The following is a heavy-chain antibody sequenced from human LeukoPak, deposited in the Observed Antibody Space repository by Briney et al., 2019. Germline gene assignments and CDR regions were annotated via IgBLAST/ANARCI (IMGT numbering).Heavy chain of an antibody. Sequence: GGSLRLSCAASGFTVTSIDMSWVRQAPGKGLEWVSVIYSGGSTYCADSVKGRFTISRDNSKNTLYLQMNSLRAEDTAVYYCARGSSSLLNFDYWGQGTLVTVSS. CDR1: GFTVTSID. J-gene: IGHJ4*02. CDR3: ARGSSSLLNFDY. V-gene: IGHV3-53*01. D-gene: IGHD6-6*01. CDR2: IYSGGST.